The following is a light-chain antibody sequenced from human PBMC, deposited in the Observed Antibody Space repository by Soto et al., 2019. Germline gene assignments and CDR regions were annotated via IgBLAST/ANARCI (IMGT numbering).Light chain of an antibody. Sequence: QSVLTQPPSVSGAPGQRVTISCTGSSSNIGAGYDVHWYQQLPGTAPKLLIYGNSNRPSGVPDRFSGSKSGTSASLAITGLQAEDEADYYCQSYDSSLSGPHWVFCGGTKLTVL. CDR3: QSYDSSLSGPHWV. CDR2: GNS. J-gene: IGLJ3*02. V-gene: IGLV1-40*01. CDR1: SSNIGAGYD.